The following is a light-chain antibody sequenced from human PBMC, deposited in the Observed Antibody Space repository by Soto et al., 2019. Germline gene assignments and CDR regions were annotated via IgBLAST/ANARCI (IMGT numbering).Light chain of an antibody. CDR1: QSVSSY. CDR3: QQRSNWPLT. CDR2: DAS. Sequence: IVSIQSPATLSLSPGEKATLSCRASQSVSSYLAWYQQKPGQAPRLLIYDASTRATGIPARFSGSGSVTDFTLTISSLEPEDFAVYYCQQRSNWPLTFGGGTK. J-gene: IGKJ4*01. V-gene: IGKV3-11*01.